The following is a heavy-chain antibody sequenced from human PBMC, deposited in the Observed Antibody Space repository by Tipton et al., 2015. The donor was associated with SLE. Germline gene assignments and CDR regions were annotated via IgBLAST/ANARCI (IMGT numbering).Heavy chain of an antibody. Sequence: GLVKPSQTLSLTCTVYGGSFSDYYWSWIRQPPGKGLEWIGEINDSGGTTYNPSLKSRVTTSVDTSKKQFSLKLSSVTAADTAVYYCARVAQIVPSARYYGMDVWGQGTTVTVSS. D-gene: IGHD2-2*01. CDR2: INDSGGT. V-gene: IGHV4-34*01. J-gene: IGHJ6*02. CDR1: GGSFSDYY. CDR3: ARVAQIVPSARYYGMDV.